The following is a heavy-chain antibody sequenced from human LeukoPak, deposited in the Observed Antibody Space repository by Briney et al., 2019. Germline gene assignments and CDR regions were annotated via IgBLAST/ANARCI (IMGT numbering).Heavy chain of an antibody. J-gene: IGHJ5*02. CDR1: GFTFSSYS. D-gene: IGHD2-15*01. Sequence: RPGGSLRLSCAASGFTFSSYSMNWVRQAPGKGLEWVSSISSSSSYIYYADSVKGRFTISRDNAKNPLYLQMNSLRAEDTAVYYCAREVCSGGSCLHIDPWGQGTLVTVSS. CDR2: ISSSSSYI. V-gene: IGHV3-21*01. CDR3: AREVCSGGSCLHIDP.